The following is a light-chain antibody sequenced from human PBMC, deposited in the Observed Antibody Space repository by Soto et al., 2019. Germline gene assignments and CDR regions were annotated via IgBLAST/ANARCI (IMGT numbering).Light chain of an antibody. J-gene: IGLJ3*02. CDR2: DDS. CDR1: NIGSKS. CDR3: QVWDLSSDHWV. V-gene: IGLV3-21*02. Sequence: SYELTQPPSVSVAPGQTARVTCGGANIGSKSVYWYQQKPGQAPVLVVYDDSDRPSGIPERFSGSNSGNTATLTISRVEAGDEADYYCQVWDLSSDHWVFGGGTQLTVL.